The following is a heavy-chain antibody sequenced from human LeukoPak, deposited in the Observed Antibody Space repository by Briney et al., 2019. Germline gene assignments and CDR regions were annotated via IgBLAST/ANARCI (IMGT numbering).Heavy chain of an antibody. CDR2: ISTSSTYI. J-gene: IGHJ4*02. CDR1: GFTFGIHG. CDR3: ARDRCSSSDSPFDY. Sequence: GGSLRLSCVGSGFTFGIHGMNWVRQAPGKGLEWVSFISTSSTYIKYADSLKGRFTVSRDNVKSSLYLQMSSLTAEDTAVYYCARDRCSSSDSPFDYWGQGTLVTVSS. V-gene: IGHV3-21*06. D-gene: IGHD6-13*01.